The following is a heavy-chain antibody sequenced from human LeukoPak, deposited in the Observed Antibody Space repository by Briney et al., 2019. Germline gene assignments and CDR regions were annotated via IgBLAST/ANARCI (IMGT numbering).Heavy chain of an antibody. CDR1: GFTFSSYS. V-gene: IGHV3-21*01. CDR3: ARDRRITIFGVVSFFSPIDY. D-gene: IGHD3-3*01. J-gene: IGHJ4*02. CDR2: ISSSSSYI. Sequence: GGSLRLSCAASGFTFSSYSMNWVRQAPGKGLEWVSSISSSSSYIYYADSVKGRFTISRDNAKNSLYLQMNSLRAEDTAVYYCARDRRITIFGVVSFFSPIDYWGQGTLVTVSS.